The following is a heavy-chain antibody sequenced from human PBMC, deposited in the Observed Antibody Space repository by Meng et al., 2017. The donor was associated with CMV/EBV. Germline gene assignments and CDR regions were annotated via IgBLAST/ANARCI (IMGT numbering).Heavy chain of an antibody. V-gene: IGHV3-15*01. CDR2: IKSKTDGGTT. CDR1: GFTFSNAR. CDR3: TTATSGVPNDI. J-gene: IGHJ3*02. D-gene: IGHD1-26*01. Sequence: GESLKISCAASGFTFSNARMSWVRQAPGKGLEWVGRIKSKTDGGTTDYAAPVKGRFTISRDDSKNTLYLQMNSLKTEDTAVYSCTTATSGVPNDIWGKGTMVTVSS.